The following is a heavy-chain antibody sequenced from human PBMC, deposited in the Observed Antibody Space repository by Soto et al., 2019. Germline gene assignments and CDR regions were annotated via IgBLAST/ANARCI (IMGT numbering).Heavy chain of an antibody. D-gene: IGHD6-13*01. CDR1: GYTFTSYG. CDR3: ARVGVGLAAPRVWPY. J-gene: IGHJ1*01. CDR2: INPYNGNT. Sequence: QVQLAQSGAEVKKPGASVKVSCKASGYTFTSYGITWVRQAPGQGLEWMAWINPYNGNTKYAEKFLGRVPVTPATSTATAYMEVRSLTSDDAAVFYCARVGVGLAAPRVWPYWGQGTPVTVSS. V-gene: IGHV1-18*01.